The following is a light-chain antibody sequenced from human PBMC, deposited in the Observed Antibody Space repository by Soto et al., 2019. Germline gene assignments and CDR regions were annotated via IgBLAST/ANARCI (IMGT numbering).Light chain of an antibody. Sequence: EIVLTQSPGTLSLSPGERATLSCRASQSVSSSYLAWYQQKPGEAPMLLIYAASSGTSGIPDRFSGSGSGTDFTLTISRLQPDDFAFYYWQQYNRSRWTFGQGTKVDIK. CDR2: AAS. J-gene: IGKJ1*01. CDR3: QQYNRSRWT. V-gene: IGKV3-20*01. CDR1: QSVSSSY.